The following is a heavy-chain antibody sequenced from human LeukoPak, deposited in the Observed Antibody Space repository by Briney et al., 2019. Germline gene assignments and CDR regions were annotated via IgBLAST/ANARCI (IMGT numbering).Heavy chain of an antibody. J-gene: IGHJ4*02. CDR1: GFTFSSYG. CDR2: IWYDGSNK. D-gene: IGHD3-10*01. CDR3: ARGVSCYGSGSYHNPPDY. Sequence: GGSLRLSCAASGFTFSSYGMHWVRQAPGKGLEWVAVIWYDGSNKYYADSVRGRFTISRDNAKKSLFLQMNSLRVGDTAIYYCARGVSCYGSGSYHNPPDYWGQGTLVTVSS. V-gene: IGHV3-33*01.